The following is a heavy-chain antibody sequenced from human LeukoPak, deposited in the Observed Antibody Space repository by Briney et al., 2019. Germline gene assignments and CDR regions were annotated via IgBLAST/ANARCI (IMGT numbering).Heavy chain of an antibody. CDR1: RYTFTIYS. CDR3: ARRRRWLQFRDAFDI. V-gene: IGHV1-18*01. Sequence: GASVKVSSMPSRYTFTIYSICWVRPAPGQGLGRVGWTSAYNRNTNYAQKLQGRVTMTTDTSTSTAYMELRSLRSDGTAVYYCARRRRWLQFRDAFDIWGQGTMVTVSS. J-gene: IGHJ3*02. CDR2: TSAYNRNT. D-gene: IGHD5-12*01.